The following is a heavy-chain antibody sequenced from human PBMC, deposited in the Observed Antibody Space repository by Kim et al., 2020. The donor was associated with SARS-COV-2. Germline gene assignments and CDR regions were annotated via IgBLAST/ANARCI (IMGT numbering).Heavy chain of an antibody. Sequence: HHPSLTSQITTSVHPSKNQFSLKLRSVTAADTAVYYCARHVSSSWLFDYWGQGILVTVSS. CDR3: ARHVSSSWLFDY. V-gene: IGHV4-59*08. J-gene: IGHJ4*02. D-gene: IGHD6-13*01.